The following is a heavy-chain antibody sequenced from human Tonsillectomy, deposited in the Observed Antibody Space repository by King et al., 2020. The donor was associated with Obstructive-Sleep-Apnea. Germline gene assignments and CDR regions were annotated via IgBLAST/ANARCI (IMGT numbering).Heavy chain of an antibody. J-gene: IGHJ4*02. Sequence: VQLVESGGGLVKPGGSLRLSCAASGFTFSSYSMNWVRQAPGKGLEWVSSISSSSSYIYYADSVKGRFTISRDNAKNSLYLQMNSLRAEDTAVYYCASGGWDFVVVVAATNDYWGQGPLVTVSS. CDR3: ASGGWDFVVVVAATNDY. CDR2: ISSSSSYI. CDR1: GFTFSSYS. D-gene: IGHD2-15*01. V-gene: IGHV3-21*01.